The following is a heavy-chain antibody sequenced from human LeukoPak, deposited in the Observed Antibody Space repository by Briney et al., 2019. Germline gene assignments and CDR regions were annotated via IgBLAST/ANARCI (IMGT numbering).Heavy chain of an antibody. Sequence: PGGSLRLSCAASGFTVSSSYMSWVRQAPGKGLEWVSVIYSAGSTYYSDSVKGRFTISRDSSKNTLFLQMNTLRAEDTAVYYCAGEARDAFDIWGQGTMVTVSS. J-gene: IGHJ3*02. CDR2: IYSAGST. D-gene: IGHD6-6*01. CDR1: GFTVSSSY. CDR3: AGEARDAFDI. V-gene: IGHV3-66*02.